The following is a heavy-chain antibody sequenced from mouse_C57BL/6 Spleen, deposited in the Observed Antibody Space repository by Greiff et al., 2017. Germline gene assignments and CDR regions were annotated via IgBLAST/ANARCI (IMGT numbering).Heavy chain of an antibody. J-gene: IGHJ1*03. CDR2: ISSGSSTI. Sequence: EVQLQQSGGGLVKPGGSLKLSCAASGFTFSDYGMHWVRQAPEKGLEWVAYISSGSSTIYYADTVKGRFTISRDNAKNTLFMQMTSLRSESTAMYYCTRKVWYFDVWGTGTTVTVSS. CDR3: TRKVWYFDV. V-gene: IGHV5-17*01. CDR1: GFTFSDYG.